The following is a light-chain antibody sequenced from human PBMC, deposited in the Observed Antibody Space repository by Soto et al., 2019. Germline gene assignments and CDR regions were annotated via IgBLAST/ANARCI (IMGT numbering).Light chain of an antibody. CDR3: QQYGISPLFT. J-gene: IGKJ3*01. V-gene: IGKV3-20*01. CDR1: QSVSSSY. Sequence: EIVLTQSPGTLSLSPGERATLSCRASQSVSSSYLAWYQQKPGQAPRLLIYGASSRATGIPDRFSGSGSGTDFTRTISRLEPEDFAVYYCQQYGISPLFTFGPGTKVDIK. CDR2: GAS.